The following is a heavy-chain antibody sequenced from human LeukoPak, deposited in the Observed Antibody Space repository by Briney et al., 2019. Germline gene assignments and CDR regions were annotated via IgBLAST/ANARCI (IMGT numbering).Heavy chain of an antibody. V-gene: IGHV3-74*01. CDR1: GFTFSSYW. D-gene: IGHD3-9*01. Sequence: PGGSLRLSCAASGFTFSSYWMHWVRQAPGKGLVWVSRINSDGSSTSYADSVKGRFAISRDNSKNTLFLQMNSLRAEDTAVYYCARGGPWALVRDDILTGYYFDYWGQGTLVTVSS. J-gene: IGHJ4*02. CDR3: ARGGPWALVRDDILTGYYFDY. CDR2: INSDGSST.